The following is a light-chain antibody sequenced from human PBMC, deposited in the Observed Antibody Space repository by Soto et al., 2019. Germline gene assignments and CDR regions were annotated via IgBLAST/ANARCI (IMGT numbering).Light chain of an antibody. CDR1: QTISSY. CDR3: QQYLSSPPYG. Sequence: EIVLTQSPGTLSLSPGERATLSCRASQTISSYLAWYQHKPGQAPRLLIYDASSRATDIPDRFSGSGSGTDFTLTFGRLEPEDFAVYYCQQYLSSPPYGFGQGTKLEIK. V-gene: IGKV3-20*01. J-gene: IGKJ2*03. CDR2: DAS.